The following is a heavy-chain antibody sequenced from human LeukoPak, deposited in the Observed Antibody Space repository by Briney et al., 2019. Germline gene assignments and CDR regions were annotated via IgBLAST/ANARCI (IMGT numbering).Heavy chain of an antibody. D-gene: IGHD6-6*01. V-gene: IGHV5-51*01. Sequence: GESLKISCKGSGCSFNNFWIAWVRQMPGKGLEGMGIICPGDSETYYSPSFQGQVTISADTSTSTAYLQWTSLKASDTAMYYCARQTLAAREPGDYWGQGTLVTVSS. CDR2: ICPGDSET. CDR1: GCSFNNFW. J-gene: IGHJ4*02. CDR3: ARQTLAAREPGDY.